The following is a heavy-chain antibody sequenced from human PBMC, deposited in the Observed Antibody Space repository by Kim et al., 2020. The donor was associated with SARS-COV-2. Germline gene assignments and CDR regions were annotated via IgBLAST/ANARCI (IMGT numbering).Heavy chain of an antibody. D-gene: IGHD3-22*01. CDR1: GGSISSGDYY. Sequence: SETLSLTCTVSGGSISSGDYYWSWIRQPRGKGLEWIGYIYYSGSTYYNPSLKSRVTISVDTSKNQFSLKLSSVTAADTAVYYCARSYDSSGYFDYWGQGTLVTVSS. CDR3: ARSYDSSGYFDY. CDR2: IYYSGST. J-gene: IGHJ4*02. V-gene: IGHV4-30-4*01.